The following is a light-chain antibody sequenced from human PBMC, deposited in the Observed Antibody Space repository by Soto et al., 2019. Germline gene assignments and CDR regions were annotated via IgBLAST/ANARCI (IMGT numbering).Light chain of an antibody. J-gene: IGKJ4*01. CDR1: QGVSSY. V-gene: IGKV3-11*01. Sequence: EIVLTQSPATLSLSPGERATLSCRASQGVSSYLAWYQQQPGQAPRLLIYDASTRATGIPARFSGSGSGTDFTLTISNLEPEDFAIYYCQQRSSNLPLTFGGGIKVEIK. CDR3: QQRSSNLPLT. CDR2: DAS.